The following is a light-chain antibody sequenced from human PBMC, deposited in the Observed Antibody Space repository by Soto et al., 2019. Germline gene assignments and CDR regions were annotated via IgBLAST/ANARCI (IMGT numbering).Light chain of an antibody. V-gene: IGLV2-14*01. CDR1: SSDVGGYNY. CDR3: SSYTSSSIYV. J-gene: IGLJ1*01. Sequence: QSALTQPASVSGSPGQSLTISCTGTSSDVGGYNYVSWYQQHPGKAPKLMIYDVSNRPSGVSNRFSGSKSGNTASLTISGLQAEDEADYYCSSYTSSSIYVFGTGTKVT. CDR2: DVS.